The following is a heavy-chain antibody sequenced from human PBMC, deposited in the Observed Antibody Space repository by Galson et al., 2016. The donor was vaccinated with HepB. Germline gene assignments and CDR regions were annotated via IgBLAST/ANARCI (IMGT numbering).Heavy chain of an antibody. J-gene: IGHJ3*02. V-gene: IGHV4-61*01. CDR3: ARGPWMLPRGSFAI. CDR2: IEYSGST. CDR1: GGSVSSGSYY. D-gene: IGHD2-2*03. Sequence: ETLSLTCNVSGGSVSSGSYYWSWIRQSPEKGLEWIAYIEYSGSTNYNPSLKSRVTISIDTSKNKFSLRLTSMTAADTAVYYCARGPWMLPRGSFAIWGQGTTVIVS.